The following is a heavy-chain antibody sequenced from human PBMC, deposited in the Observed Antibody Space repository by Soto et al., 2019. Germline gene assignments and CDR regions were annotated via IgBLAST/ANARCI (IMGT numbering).Heavy chain of an antibody. CDR2: ISYDGSNK. V-gene: IGHV3-30-3*01. CDR3: AREGLYYDFWRGSNKEGNWFDP. Sequence: QVQLVESGGGVVQPGRSLRLSCAASGFTFSSYAMHWVRQAPGKGLEWVAVISYDGSNKYYADSVKGRFTISRDNSKNTLYLQMTRRRAEDTAVYYCAREGLYYDFWRGSNKEGNWFDPWGQGTLVTVSS. D-gene: IGHD3-3*01. J-gene: IGHJ5*02. CDR1: GFTFSSYA.